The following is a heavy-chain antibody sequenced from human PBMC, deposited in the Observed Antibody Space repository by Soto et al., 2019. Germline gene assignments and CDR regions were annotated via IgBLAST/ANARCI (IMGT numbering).Heavy chain of an antibody. V-gene: IGHV1-24*01. D-gene: IGHD3-3*01. J-gene: IGHJ5*02. CDR1: GYTLTELS. CDR2: FDPEDGET. Sequence: ASVKVSCKVSGYTLTELSMHWVRQAPGKGLEWMGGFDPEDGETIYAQKFQGRVTMAEDTSTDTAYMELSSLRSEDTAVYYCATSKGAKYYDFWSGYPPHWFDPWG. CDR3: ATSKGAKYYDFWSGYPPHWFDP.